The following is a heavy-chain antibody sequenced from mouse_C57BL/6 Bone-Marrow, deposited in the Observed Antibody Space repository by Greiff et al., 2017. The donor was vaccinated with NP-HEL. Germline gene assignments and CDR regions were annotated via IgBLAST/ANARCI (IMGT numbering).Heavy chain of an antibody. D-gene: IGHD2-4*01. CDR1: GYTFTSYW. CDR3: ARYGVYDYLYAMDY. Sequence: QVQLQQPGAELVMPGASVKLSCKASGYTFTSYWMHWVKQRPGRGLEWIGRIDPNSGGTKYNEKFKSKATLTVDKPSSTAYMQLSSLTSEDSAVYYCARYGVYDYLYAMDYWGQGTSVTVSS. J-gene: IGHJ4*01. V-gene: IGHV1-72*01. CDR2: IDPNSGGT.